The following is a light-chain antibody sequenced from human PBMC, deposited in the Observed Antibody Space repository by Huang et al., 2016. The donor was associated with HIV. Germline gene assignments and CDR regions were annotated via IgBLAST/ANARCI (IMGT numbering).Light chain of an antibody. J-gene: IGKJ1*01. CDR2: WAS. V-gene: IGKV4-1*01. Sequence: DIVMTQSPDSLAVSLGERATINCKSSQSLLYSSHNKNYLAWYQQKPGQPPKLLIYWASTRESGVPDRFSGSGSETDFTLTISSLQAEDVAVYYCHQYYATGTFGQGTKVEI. CDR3: HQYYATGT. CDR1: QSLLYSSHNKNY.